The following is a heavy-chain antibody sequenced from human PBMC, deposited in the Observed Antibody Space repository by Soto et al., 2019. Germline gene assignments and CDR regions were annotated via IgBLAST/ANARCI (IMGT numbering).Heavy chain of an antibody. CDR2: IYYSGST. V-gene: IGHV4-31*03. Sequence: SETLSLTCTVSGGSISSGGYYWSWIRQHPGEGLEWIGYIYYSGSTYYNPSLKSRVTISVDTSKNQFSLKLSSVTAADTAVYYCARLDCSSTSCSYYYYGMDVWGQGTTVTVSS. CDR1: GGSISSGGYY. J-gene: IGHJ6*02. CDR3: ARLDCSSTSCSYYYYGMDV. D-gene: IGHD2-2*01.